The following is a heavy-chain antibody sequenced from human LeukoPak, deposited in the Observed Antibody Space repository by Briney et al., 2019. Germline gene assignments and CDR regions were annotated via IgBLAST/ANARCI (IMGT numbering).Heavy chain of an antibody. D-gene: IGHD6-19*01. J-gene: IGHJ4*02. Sequence: GGSLRLSCAASGFTFSSYGMHWVRQAPGKGLEWVAVLSYDGSDKYYAESVKGRFTLSRDNSKNTLYLQMNSPRAEDTGVYYCDGGTGWVSNLGGGQGTLVIVSS. CDR3: DGGTGWVSNLG. V-gene: IGHV3-30*03. CDR2: LSYDGSDK. CDR1: GFTFSSYG.